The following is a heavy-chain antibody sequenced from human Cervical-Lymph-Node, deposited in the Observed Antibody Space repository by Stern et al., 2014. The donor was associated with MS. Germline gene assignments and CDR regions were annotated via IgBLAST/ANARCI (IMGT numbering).Heavy chain of an antibody. D-gene: IGHD5-12*01. CDR2: IVPLFGTP. Sequence: VPLVQSGAEVKKPGSSVKVSCKASGGTFNNHVISCVRQARGQGLEWMGGIVPLFGTPDYARKFQGRVTITADKSTSTVHMVLSSLNREDTGIYYCANRDMGYTYGRHDYWGQGTLVTVS. V-gene: IGHV1-69*06. J-gene: IGHJ4*02. CDR3: ANRDMGYTYGRHDY. CDR1: GGTFNNHV.